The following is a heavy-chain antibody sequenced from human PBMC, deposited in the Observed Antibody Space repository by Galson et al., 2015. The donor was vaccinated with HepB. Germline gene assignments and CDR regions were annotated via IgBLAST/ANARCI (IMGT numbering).Heavy chain of an antibody. CDR1: GYSFTSYW. V-gene: IGHV5-10-1*01. J-gene: IGHJ4*02. CDR2: IDPSDTYT. Sequence: QSGAEAKKPGESLWPSSKGSGYSFTSYWISCVRQMPGKGLEWMGRIDPSDTYTNYSPSFQGHVTISADKSISPANLQWSSLKASDTAMYYCAICPLGDSSSPDYWGQGTLVTVSS. D-gene: IGHD6-6*01. CDR3: AICPLGDSSSPDY.